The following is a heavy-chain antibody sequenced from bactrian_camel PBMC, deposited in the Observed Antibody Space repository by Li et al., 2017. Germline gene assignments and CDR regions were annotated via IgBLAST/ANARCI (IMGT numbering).Heavy chain of an antibody. CDR2: INGGGGNT. J-gene: IGHJ4*01. CDR1: GYGRDL. Sequence: VQLVESGGGLVQPGGSLRLSCAASGYGRDLMGWFRQAPGKGIEWVSAINGGGGNTYYADSVKGRFTISRDNAKNTLYLDLNSLKREDTAVYYCADGVTLGYDGYWGQGTQVTVS. D-gene: IGHD5*01. V-gene: IGHV3S1*01. CDR3: ADGVTLGYDGY.